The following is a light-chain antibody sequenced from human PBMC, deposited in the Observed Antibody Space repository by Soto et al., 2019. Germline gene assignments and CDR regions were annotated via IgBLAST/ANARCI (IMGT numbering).Light chain of an antibody. V-gene: IGKV1-5*01. J-gene: IGKJ2*01. CDR3: HQYEHYSSNT. Sequence: DIQMTQSPSTLSASVGDSVTITCRASQRIGRWLAWYQQKPGKAHKLLIYDDSTLQSGVPSRFSGSGSGTAFPLYVTSLQADDFATYYCHQYEHYSSNTFGRGTKLEI. CDR1: QRIGRW. CDR2: DDS.